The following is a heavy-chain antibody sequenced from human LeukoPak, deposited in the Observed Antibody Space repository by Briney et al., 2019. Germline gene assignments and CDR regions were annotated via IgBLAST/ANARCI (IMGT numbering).Heavy chain of an antibody. CDR2: IIPFLVIA. J-gene: IGHJ4*02. D-gene: IGHD3-10*01. V-gene: IGHV1-69*10. CDR3: ARDVARPDYYGSGNFDY. Sequence: ASVKVSCKASEGTFSSYAISWVRQAPGQGLEWMGGIIPFLVIANYAQKFQGRVTITADKPTSTAYMELSSLRSEDTAVYYCARDVARPDYYGSGNFDYWGQGTLVTVSS. CDR1: EGTFSSYA.